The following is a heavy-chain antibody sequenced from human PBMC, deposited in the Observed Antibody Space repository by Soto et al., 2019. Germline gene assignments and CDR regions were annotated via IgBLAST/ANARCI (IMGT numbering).Heavy chain of an antibody. Sequence: QVQLVQSGAEVKKPGASMKVSCKASGYTFTSYEIHWVRQATGQGLEWMGWMNTNSGNTDYAQKFQGRVTMTRNTSIRTADMELSSLRSEDTAVYYCARGREYSYDYWGQGTLVTVSS. J-gene: IGHJ4*02. V-gene: IGHV1-8*01. CDR1: GYTFTSYE. D-gene: IGHD4-4*01. CDR2: MNTNSGNT. CDR3: ARGREYSYDY.